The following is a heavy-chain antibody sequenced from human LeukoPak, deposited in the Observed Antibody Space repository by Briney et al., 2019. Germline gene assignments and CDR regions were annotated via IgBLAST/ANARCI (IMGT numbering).Heavy chain of an antibody. CDR2: ISAYNGNT. D-gene: IGHD4-17*01. J-gene: IGHJ4*02. CDR1: GYTFTGYY. V-gene: IGHV1-18*04. Sequence: ASVKVSCKAPGYTFTGYYIHWVRQAPGQGLEWMGWISAYNGNTNYAQKLQGRVTMTTDTSTSTAYMELRSLRSDDTAVYYCARDPTYGDPADYWGQGTLVTVSS. CDR3: ARDPTYGDPADY.